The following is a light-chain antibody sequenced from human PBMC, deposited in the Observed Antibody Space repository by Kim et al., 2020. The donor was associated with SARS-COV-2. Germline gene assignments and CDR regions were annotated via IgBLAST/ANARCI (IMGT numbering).Light chain of an antibody. J-gene: IGLJ2*01. Sequence: GKSDTISGAGSTSNIGSNIVNWNQQLPGTAPKLLIYNNNQRPSGVPDRFSGSKSGTSASLAISGLQSENEADYYCAAWDDSLNGPLFGGGTQLTVL. CDR3: AAWDDSLNGPL. CDR2: NNN. CDR1: TSNIGSNI. V-gene: IGLV1-44*01.